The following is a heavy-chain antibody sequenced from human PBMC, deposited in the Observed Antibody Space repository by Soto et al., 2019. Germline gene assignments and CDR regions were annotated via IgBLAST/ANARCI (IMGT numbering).Heavy chain of an antibody. Sequence: GESLKISCKGSGYSFTSYWIGWVRQMPGKGLECMGIIYPGDSDTRYSPSFQGQVTISADKSISTAYLQWSSLKASDTAMYYCARHESGYSNSYYYYGMDVWGQGTTVTVSS. CDR2: IYPGDSDT. J-gene: IGHJ6*02. V-gene: IGHV5-51*01. D-gene: IGHD3-3*01. CDR3: ARHESGYSNSYYYYGMDV. CDR1: GYSFTSYW.